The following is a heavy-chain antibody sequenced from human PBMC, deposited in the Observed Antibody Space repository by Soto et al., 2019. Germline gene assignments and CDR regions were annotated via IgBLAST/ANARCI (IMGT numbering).Heavy chain of an antibody. J-gene: IGHJ2*01. V-gene: IGHV4-59*01. Sequence: QVQLQESGPGLVKPSETLSLTCTVSGGSISSYYWSWIRQPPGKGLEWIGYIYYSGSTNYNPSLKSRVTISVDTSKNQFSLKLSSVTAADTAVYYCARGGAAAAWYFDLWGRGTLVTVSS. D-gene: IGHD6-13*01. CDR1: GGSISSYY. CDR3: ARGGAAAAWYFDL. CDR2: IYYSGST.